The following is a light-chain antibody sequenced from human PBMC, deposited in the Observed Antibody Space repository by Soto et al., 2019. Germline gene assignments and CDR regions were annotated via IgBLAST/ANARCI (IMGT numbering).Light chain of an antibody. V-gene: IGKV1-5*03. J-gene: IGKJ2*01. CDR3: QQYDSYPYT. Sequence: DIQMTQSPSTLSASEGDRVTITCRASQSIGNWLAWYQQKTGKAPKLLIYKASILQSGVPARFSGSGSGTEFTLTISSLQPDDFATYYCQQYDSYPYTLGQRTKLEIK. CDR1: QSIGNW. CDR2: KAS.